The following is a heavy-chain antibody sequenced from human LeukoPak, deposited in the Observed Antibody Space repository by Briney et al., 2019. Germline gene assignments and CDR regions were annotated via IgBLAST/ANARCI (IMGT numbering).Heavy chain of an antibody. CDR1: GFTFSNAW. CDR3: ASIPITVRTPSSPRASNAFDI. Sequence: GGSLRLSCAASGFTFSNAWMTWVRQAPGKGLEWVSAISGSGGSTYYADSVKGRFTISRDNSKDTLYLQMNSLRAEDTAVYYCASIPITVRTPSSPRASNAFDIWGQGTMVTVSS. D-gene: IGHD3-22*01. J-gene: IGHJ3*02. CDR2: ISGSGGST. V-gene: IGHV3-23*01.